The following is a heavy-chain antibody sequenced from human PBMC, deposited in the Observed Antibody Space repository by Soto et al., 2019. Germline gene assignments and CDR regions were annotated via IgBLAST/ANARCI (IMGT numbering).Heavy chain of an antibody. D-gene: IGHD1-1*01. CDR3: ARARLSQDNLFDD. CDR2: IYYSGSA. J-gene: IGHJ4*02. CDR1: GGSISSGDYY. V-gene: IGHV4-30-4*01. Sequence: QVQLQESGPGLVKPSQTLPLTCTVSGGSISSGDYYWSWIRQPPGKGLEWIGYIYYSGSAYYNPSLKSRATISVDTSTNQFYVKLNSVTPADTAVYYCARARLSQDNLFDDWGQGTLVTVSS.